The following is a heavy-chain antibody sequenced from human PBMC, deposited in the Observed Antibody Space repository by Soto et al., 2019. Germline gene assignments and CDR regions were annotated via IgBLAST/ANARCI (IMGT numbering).Heavy chain of an antibody. CDR2: ISAYNGNT. CDR1: CYTFTSYG. D-gene: IGHD6-13*01. J-gene: IGHJ5*02. CDR3: ARGPIAAAGNNWFDP. V-gene: IGHV1-18*01. Sequence: SAKVSCKASCYTFTSYGISWVRQAPGQGLEWMGWISAYNGNTNYAQKLQGRVTMTTDTSTSTAYMELRSLRSDDTAVYYCARGPIAAAGNNWFDPWGQGTLVTVS.